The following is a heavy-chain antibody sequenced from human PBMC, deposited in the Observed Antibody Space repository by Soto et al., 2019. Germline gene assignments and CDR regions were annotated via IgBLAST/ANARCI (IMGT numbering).Heavy chain of an antibody. Sequence: ASVKVSCKTSGYSFNGYYIHWVRQAPGQGLEWLGWINPDTGETNYAQRFQGGVTMTRDTSISTVYMELSSLRSGDTAIYFCARDHSPYYYASSGYWSNAFDPWGQ. CDR2: INPDTGET. CDR1: GYSFNGYY. CDR3: ARDHSPYYYASSGYWSNAFDP. V-gene: IGHV1-2*02. D-gene: IGHD3-22*01. J-gene: IGHJ5*02.